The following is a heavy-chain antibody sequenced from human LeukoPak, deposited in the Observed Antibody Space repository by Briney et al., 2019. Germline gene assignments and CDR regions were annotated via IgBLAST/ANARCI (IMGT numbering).Heavy chain of an antibody. CDR2: IYDSGST. J-gene: IGHJ4*02. CDR3: AQSTGGWSYFDH. V-gene: IGHV4-59*01. CDR1: GGSISINY. D-gene: IGHD6-19*01. Sequence: SETLSLTCTVSGGSISINYWSWIRQPPGKGLEWIGYIYDSGSTNYNPSLNSRATISEDMSKNQFSLKVRSVTAADTAVYYCAQSTGGWSYFDHWGQGIPVTVSS.